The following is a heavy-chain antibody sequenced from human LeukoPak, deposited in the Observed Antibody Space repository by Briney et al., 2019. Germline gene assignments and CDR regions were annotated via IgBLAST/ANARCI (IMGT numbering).Heavy chain of an antibody. Sequence: GGSLRLSCAASGFTFSSYAMHWVRQAPGKGLEWVAVISFDGSNKYYADSVKGRFTISRDNSKNTLYLQMNSLRAEDTAVYYCARNDHWGQGTLVTVSS. V-gene: IGHV3-30-3*01. J-gene: IGHJ5*02. CDR3: ARNDH. CDR2: ISFDGSNK. CDR1: GFTFSSYA.